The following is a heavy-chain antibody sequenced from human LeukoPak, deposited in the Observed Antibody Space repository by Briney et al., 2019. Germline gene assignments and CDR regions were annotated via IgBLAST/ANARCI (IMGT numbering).Heavy chain of an antibody. CDR2: MNPNSGNT. D-gene: IGHD6-19*01. CDR3: ARIAVAGKLRNDY. Sequence: ASVKVSCKASGYTFTSYDINWVRQATGQGLEGMGWMNPNSGNTGYAQKFQDRVTITRNTSISTAYMELSSLRSEDQAVYYCARIAVAGKLRNDYWGQGTLVTVSS. V-gene: IGHV1-8*03. J-gene: IGHJ4*02. CDR1: GYTFTSYD.